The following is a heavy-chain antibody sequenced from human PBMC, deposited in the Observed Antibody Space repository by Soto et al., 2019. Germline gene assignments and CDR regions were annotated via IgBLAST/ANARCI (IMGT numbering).Heavy chain of an antibody. D-gene: IGHD5-12*01. Sequence: QVQLVQSGAEVKKPGASVKVSCKASGYTFTSYGISWVRQAPGPGLEWMGWISAYNGNTNYAQTLQGRVTMTTDKSTSTAYMELRSMRSDDTAVYYCARVPSIVATISYFDYWGKGTLVTVSS. V-gene: IGHV1-18*01. CDR3: ARVPSIVATISYFDY. J-gene: IGHJ4*02. CDR2: ISAYNGNT. CDR1: GYTFTSYG.